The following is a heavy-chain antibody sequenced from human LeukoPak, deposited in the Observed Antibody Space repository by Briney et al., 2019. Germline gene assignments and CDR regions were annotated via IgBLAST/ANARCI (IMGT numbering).Heavy chain of an antibody. Sequence: PGGSLRLSCAASGFTFSSYEMNWVRQAPGKGLEWVSYISSSGSTKYYADSVKGRITISRDNAKKSMYLQMNSLRAEDTAVYFCAKRGVVIRVFLVGFHKEAYYFDSWGQGALVTVSS. V-gene: IGHV3-48*03. CDR2: ISSSGSTK. CDR3: AKRGVVIRVFLVGFHKEAYYFDS. J-gene: IGHJ4*02. CDR1: GFTFSSYE. D-gene: IGHD3-10*01.